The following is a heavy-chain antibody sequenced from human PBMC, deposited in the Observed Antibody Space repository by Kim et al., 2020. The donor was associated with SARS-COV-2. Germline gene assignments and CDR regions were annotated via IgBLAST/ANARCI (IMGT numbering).Heavy chain of an antibody. Sequence: GGSLRLSCAASGFTFSSYGMHWVRQAPGKGLEWVAVISYDGSNKYYADSVKGRFTISRDNSKNTLYLQMNSLRAEDTAVYYCAKDRRYNWNYIYYYYGMDVWGQGTTVTVSS. J-gene: IGHJ6*02. CDR2: ISYDGSNK. D-gene: IGHD1-7*01. V-gene: IGHV3-30*18. CDR1: GFTFSSYG. CDR3: AKDRRYNWNYIYYYYGMDV.